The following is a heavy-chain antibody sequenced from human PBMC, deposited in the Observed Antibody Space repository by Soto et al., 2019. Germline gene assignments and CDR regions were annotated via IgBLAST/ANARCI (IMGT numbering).Heavy chain of an antibody. CDR1: GYTFTNYG. D-gene: IGHD2-2*01. Sequence: QIHLVQSGSEVREPGASVTVSCKASGYTFTNYGFIWVRQAPGQGLEWMGWISAYNGNTNLAQKFQGRVTMTTDTSTSTAYMELRSLRSDDTALYYCVRDCSSTSCPFHYWGQGTLVTVSS. J-gene: IGHJ4*02. V-gene: IGHV1-18*01. CDR2: ISAYNGNT. CDR3: VRDCSSTSCPFHY.